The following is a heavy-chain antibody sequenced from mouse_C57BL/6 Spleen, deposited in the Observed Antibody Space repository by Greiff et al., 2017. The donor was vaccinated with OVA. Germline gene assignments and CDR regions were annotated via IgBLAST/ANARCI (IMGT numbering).Heavy chain of an antibody. D-gene: IGHD4-1*01. CDR2: ISGGGGNT. V-gene: IGHV5-9*01. Sequence: DVKLVESGGGLVKPGGSLKLSCAASGFTFSSYTMSWVRQTPEKRLEWVATISGGGGNTYYPDSVKGRFTISRDNAKNTLYLQMSSLRSEDTALYYCARLSLTGTFDYWGKGTTLTVSS. J-gene: IGHJ2*01. CDR3: ARLSLTGTFDY. CDR1: GFTFSSYT.